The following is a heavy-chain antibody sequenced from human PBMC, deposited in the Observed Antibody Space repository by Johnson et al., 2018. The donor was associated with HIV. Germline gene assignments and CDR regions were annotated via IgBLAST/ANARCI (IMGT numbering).Heavy chain of an antibody. CDR3: AKDLTSFIVGANDAFDI. Sequence: QVQLVESGGGVVQPGGSLRLSCAASGLTFSSSGINWARQAPGKGLEWVSFIRYDGNNKYYTDSVKGLFTISRDNSKNTLYLQMNSLRAEDTAVYYCAKDLTSFIVGANDAFDIWGQGTMVTVSS. CDR2: IRYDGNNK. J-gene: IGHJ3*02. V-gene: IGHV3-30*02. D-gene: IGHD1-26*01. CDR1: GLTFSSSG.